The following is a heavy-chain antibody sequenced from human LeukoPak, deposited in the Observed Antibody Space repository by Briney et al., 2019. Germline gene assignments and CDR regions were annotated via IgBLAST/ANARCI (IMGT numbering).Heavy chain of an antibody. CDR3: AIPTVVTPFAFDI. CDR2: IYYSGST. J-gene: IGHJ3*02. CDR1: GGSISSYY. D-gene: IGHD4-23*01. V-gene: IGHV4-59*01. Sequence: SETLSLTCTVSGGSISSYYWSWIRQPPGKGLEWIGYIYYSGSTNYSPSLKSRATISVDTSKNQFSLKLSSVTAADTAVYYCAIPTVVTPFAFDIWGQGTMVTVSS.